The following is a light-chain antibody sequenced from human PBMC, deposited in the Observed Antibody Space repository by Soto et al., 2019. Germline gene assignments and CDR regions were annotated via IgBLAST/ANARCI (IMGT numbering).Light chain of an antibody. J-gene: IGLJ3*02. CDR2: DVS. Sequence: QSVLTQPRSVSGSPGQSVTISCTGTSSDVGGSNFVSWYQQHPGKAPKLMISDVSERPSGVPDRFSGSKSANTASLTISGLQAEDEADYYCCSYAGTYTLVFGGGTKLTVL. CDR1: SSDVGGSNF. CDR3: CSYAGTYTLV. V-gene: IGLV2-11*01.